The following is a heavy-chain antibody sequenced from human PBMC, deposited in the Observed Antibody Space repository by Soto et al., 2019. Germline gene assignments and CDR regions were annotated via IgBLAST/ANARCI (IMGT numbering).Heavy chain of an antibody. D-gene: IGHD4-17*01. CDR1: GFTFSRSA. Sequence: QVQLVESGGGVVHPGGSLRLSCAASGFTFSRSAMHWVRQAPGKGLEWVAVISYDGNDKFYADSVKGRFTISRDNSKSTVYLEVNSLRGEDTAVYYCARERHGDSFTAFWGQGTLVTVSS. CDR2: ISYDGNDK. J-gene: IGHJ4*02. V-gene: IGHV3-30-3*01. CDR3: ARERHGDSFTAF.